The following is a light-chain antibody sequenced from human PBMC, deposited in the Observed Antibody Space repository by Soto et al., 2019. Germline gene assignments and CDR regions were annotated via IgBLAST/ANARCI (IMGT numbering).Light chain of an antibody. J-gene: IGKJ2*01. CDR1: QNINTW. V-gene: IGKV1-5*03. Sequence: DLQMTQSPSTLSASVGDRVTITCRASQNINTWLAWYQQKPGKAPTLLLFKASTLESGVPSRFSGSGSGTEYTLTVSSLQPDDFATYYCQQYDSYPITFGQGTKLEIK. CDR2: KAS. CDR3: QQYDSYPIT.